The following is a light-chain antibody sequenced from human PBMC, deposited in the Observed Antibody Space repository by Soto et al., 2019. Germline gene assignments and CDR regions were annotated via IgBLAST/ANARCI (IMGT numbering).Light chain of an antibody. CDR3: SLYTSENTDV. J-gene: IGLJ1*01. V-gene: IGLV2-18*01. CDR2: EAS. Sequence: QSALTQPPSVSGSPGQSVTISCTGTSTDFVTYNRVSWYQQPPGTAPKLIVYEASNRPSGVPDRFSGSKSGNTASLTISGLQAADEADYYCSLYTSENTDVFGTGTKLNVL. CDR1: STDFVTYNR.